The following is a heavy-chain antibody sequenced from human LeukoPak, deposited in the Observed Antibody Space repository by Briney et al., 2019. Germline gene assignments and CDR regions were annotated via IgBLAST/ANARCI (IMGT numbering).Heavy chain of an antibody. CDR1: EFTFSNYD. D-gene: IGHD3-10*01. CDR2: ISSNGSPI. V-gene: IGHV3-48*03. CDR3: ARDGGSGILD. J-gene: IGHJ4*02. Sequence: PGGSLRLSCAASEFTFSNYDMNWVRQAPGKGLEWVSYISSNGSPIFYADSVKGRFTISRDNAKNSLSLLMNSLRAEDTAVYYCARDGGSGILDWGQGTLVTVSS.